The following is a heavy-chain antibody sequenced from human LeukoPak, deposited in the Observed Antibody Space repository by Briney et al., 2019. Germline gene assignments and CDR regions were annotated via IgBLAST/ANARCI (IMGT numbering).Heavy chain of an antibody. J-gene: IGHJ3*02. CDR2: LFYTGNT. CDR1: GGPIRNYY. CDR3: AREDAFDI. V-gene: IGHV4-59*01. Sequence: SETLSLTCTVSGGPIRNYYWSWIRQSPEKGLEWIAYLFYTGNTKYNPSLESRATISVDMSKNQIFLNLTSVTAADTALYYRAREDAFDIWGPGTMVTVSA.